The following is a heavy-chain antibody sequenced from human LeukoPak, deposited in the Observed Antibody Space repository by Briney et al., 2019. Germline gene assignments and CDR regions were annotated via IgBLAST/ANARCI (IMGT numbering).Heavy chain of an antibody. D-gene: IGHD3-10*01. V-gene: IGHV4-34*01. CDR3: ARQRRVRGAKEVYYYYYYYMDV. CDR2: INHSGST. CDR1: GGSFSGYY. Sequence: PSEILSLTCTVYGGSFSGYYWSWIRQPPGKGLEWIGEINHSGSTNYNPSLKSRVTISVDTSKNQFSLKLSSVTAADTAVYYCARQRRVRGAKEVYYYYYYYMDVWGKGTTVTISS. J-gene: IGHJ6*03.